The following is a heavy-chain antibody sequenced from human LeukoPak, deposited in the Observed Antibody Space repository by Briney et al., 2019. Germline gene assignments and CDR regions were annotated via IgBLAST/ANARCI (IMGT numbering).Heavy chain of an antibody. CDR1: GGSVSGGSYY. D-gene: IGHD5-12*01. J-gene: IGHJ4*02. CDR3: ARTPNRGYSGTWYFDY. V-gene: IGHV4-61*01. Sequence: SETLSLTCTVSGGSVSGGSYYWSWLRQPPGKGLEWIGYIYYSGSTNYNPSLKSRVTISVDTSKNQFSLKLSSVTAADTAVYYCARTPNRGYSGTWYFDYWGQGTLVTVSS. CDR2: IYYSGST.